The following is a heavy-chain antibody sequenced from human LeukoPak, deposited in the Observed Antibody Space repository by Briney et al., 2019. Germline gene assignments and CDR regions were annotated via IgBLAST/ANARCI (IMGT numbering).Heavy chain of an antibody. CDR3: TRDALFGSGRTHFDF. Sequence: GGSLRLSCAASGCTFNSYWMSWVRQAPGKGLQWVANIKQDGSEAHYVDSVKGRFTISRDNAKNSLSLQMNSLNVDDTGVYFCTRDALFGSGRTHFDFWSQGTLVSVSS. D-gene: IGHD3-10*01. CDR2: IKQDGSEA. CDR1: GCTFNSYW. J-gene: IGHJ4*02. V-gene: IGHV3-7*04.